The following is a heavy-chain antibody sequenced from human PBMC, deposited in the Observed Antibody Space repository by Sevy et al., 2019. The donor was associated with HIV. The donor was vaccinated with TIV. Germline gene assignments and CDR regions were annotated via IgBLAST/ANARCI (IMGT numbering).Heavy chain of an antibody. Sequence: GGSLRLSCAVSGLTVSSNYMSWVRQAPGKGLEWVSLIYSGGATYYADSVNGRFTIPGDDSKNTLYLQMDSLRAEDTAVDYCARGGLDSNWFRSFDCWGRGTLVTVSS. CDR3: ARGGLDSNWFRSFDC. J-gene: IGHJ4*02. CDR1: GLTVSSNY. D-gene: IGHD6-13*01. V-gene: IGHV3-66*01. CDR2: IYSGGAT.